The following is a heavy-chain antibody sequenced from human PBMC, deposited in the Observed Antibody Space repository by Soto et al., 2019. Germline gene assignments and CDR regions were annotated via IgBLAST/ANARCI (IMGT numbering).Heavy chain of an antibody. CDR2: INTSSSSI. CDR3: ARENKDVNKSTSISSGFHGMDV. D-gene: IGHD2-2*01. J-gene: IGHJ6*02. Sequence: PGGSLRLSCEGSGFTFRSHSMNWVRQAPGRGLEWVASINTSSSSIYYEDSVRGRFIISRDNAKNSLDLQMDSLRVEDTAVYYCARENKDVNKSTSISSGFHGMDVWGQGITVTVS. V-gene: IGHV3-21*01. CDR1: GFTFRSHS.